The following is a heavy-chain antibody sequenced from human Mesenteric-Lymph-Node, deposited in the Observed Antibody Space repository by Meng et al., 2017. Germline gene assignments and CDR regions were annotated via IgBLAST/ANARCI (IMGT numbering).Heavy chain of an antibody. Sequence: QVQLVQSGAEVMKPGASVQVSCKASGCTFTGSYIHWVRQAPGQGLEWMGWINPNSGVTNYAQKFQGRVTMTRDTSISTAYMELNTLRSDDTAVYYCAREHRVGSSLDYWGQGTLVTVSS. CDR3: AREHRVGSSLDY. CDR1: GCTFTGSY. J-gene: IGHJ4*02. V-gene: IGHV1-2*02. CDR2: INPNSGVT. D-gene: IGHD6-6*01.